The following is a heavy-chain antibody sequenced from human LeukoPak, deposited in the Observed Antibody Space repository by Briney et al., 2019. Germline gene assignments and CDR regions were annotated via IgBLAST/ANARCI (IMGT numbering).Heavy chain of an antibody. CDR2: ISSSSSYI. Sequence: PGGSLRLSCAASGFTFSSYEMNWVRQAPGKGLEWVSSISSSSSYIYYADSVKGRFTISRDNAKNSLYLQMNSLRAEDTAVYYCARKGITMVRGVIIIVAFFDYWGQGTLVTVSS. V-gene: IGHV3-21*01. CDR3: ARKGITMVRGVIIIVAFFDY. CDR1: GFTFSSYE. D-gene: IGHD3-10*01. J-gene: IGHJ4*02.